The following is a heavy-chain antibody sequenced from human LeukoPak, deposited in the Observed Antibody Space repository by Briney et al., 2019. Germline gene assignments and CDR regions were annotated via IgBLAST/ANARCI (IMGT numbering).Heavy chain of an antibody. CDR3: ARGTYYYDSSGYYYGYYFDY. D-gene: IGHD3-22*01. CDR1: GFTFSSYA. J-gene: IGHJ4*02. Sequence: GGSLRLSCSASGFTFSSYAMHWVRQAPGKGLEWVAVISYDGSNKYYADSVKGRFTISRDNSKNTLYLQMNSLRAEDTAVYYCARGTYYYDSSGYYYGYYFDYWGQGTLVTVSS. V-gene: IGHV3-30*04. CDR2: ISYDGSNK.